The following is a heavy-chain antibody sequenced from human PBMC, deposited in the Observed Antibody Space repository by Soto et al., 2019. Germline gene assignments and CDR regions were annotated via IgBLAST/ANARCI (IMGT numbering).Heavy chain of an antibody. CDR3: AKDLYSSGWYALFHY. CDR2: ISGSGGST. D-gene: IGHD6-19*01. CDR1: GFTFSSYA. J-gene: IGHJ4*02. Sequence: GGSLRLSCAASGFTFSSYAMSWVRQAPGKGLEWVSAISGSGGSTYYADSVKGRFTISRDNSKNTLYLQMNSLRAEDTAVYYCAKDLYSSGWYALFHYWGQGTLVTVSS. V-gene: IGHV3-23*01.